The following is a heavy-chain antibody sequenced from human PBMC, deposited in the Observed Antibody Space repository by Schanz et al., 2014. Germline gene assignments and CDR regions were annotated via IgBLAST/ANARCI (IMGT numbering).Heavy chain of an antibody. Sequence: QVQVVQSGAEVKKPGASVKVSCKASGYTFTSYGINWVRQAPGQGLEWMGRIIPILGIANYAQKFQGRVTITADKSTFTAYMELSSLRSEDTAVYYCARAPTAYCSDTSCLGTPFDYWGQGTLVTVSS. CDR3: ARAPTAYCSDTSCLGTPFDY. CDR2: IIPILGIA. V-gene: IGHV1-69*04. J-gene: IGHJ4*02. D-gene: IGHD2-2*01. CDR1: GYTFTSYG.